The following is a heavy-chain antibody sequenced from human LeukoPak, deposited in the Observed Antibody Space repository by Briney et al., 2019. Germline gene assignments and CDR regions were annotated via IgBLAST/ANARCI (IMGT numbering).Heavy chain of an antibody. D-gene: IGHD3-10*01. Sequence: GASVQVSCKASGYTFTSYFMHWVRQAPGQGLEWMGIINPSGGSTSYAQKFQGRVTMTRDTSTSTVYMELSSLRSEDTAVYYCARGSAWYYGSGKNFGYWGQGTLVTVSS. V-gene: IGHV1-46*01. CDR1: GYTFTSYF. J-gene: IGHJ4*02. CDR3: ARGSAWYYGSGKNFGY. CDR2: INPSGGST.